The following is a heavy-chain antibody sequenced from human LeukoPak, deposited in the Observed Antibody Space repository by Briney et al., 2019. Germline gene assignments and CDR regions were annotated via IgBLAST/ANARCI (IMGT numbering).Heavy chain of an antibody. CDR2: ISAYNGNT. D-gene: IGHD3-22*01. CDR3: ARVSRTMIVVGLGYYFDY. V-gene: IGHV1-18*01. Sequence: SVKVSCKASGYTFTSYGISWVRQAPGQGLEWMGWISAYNGNTNYAQKLQGRVTMTTDTSTSTAYMELRSLRSDDTAVYYCARVSRTMIVVGLGYYFDYWGQGTLVTVSS. CDR1: GYTFTSYG. J-gene: IGHJ4*02.